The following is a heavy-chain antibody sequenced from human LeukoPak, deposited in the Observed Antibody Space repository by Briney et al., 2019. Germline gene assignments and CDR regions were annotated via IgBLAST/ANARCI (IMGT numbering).Heavy chain of an antibody. D-gene: IGHD6-19*01. CDR1: GFTFSSYA. CDR2: ISYDGSNK. V-gene: IGHV3-30*04. J-gene: IGHJ4*02. Sequence: GGSLRLSCAASGFTFSSYAMHWVRQAPGKGLEWVAVISYDGSNKYYADSVKGRFTISRDNSKNTLYLQMNSLRAEDTAVYYCAREEVYSSGLDYWGQGTLVTVSS. CDR3: AREEVYSSGLDY.